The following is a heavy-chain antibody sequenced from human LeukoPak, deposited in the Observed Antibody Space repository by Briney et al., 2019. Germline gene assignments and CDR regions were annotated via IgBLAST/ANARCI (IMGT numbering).Heavy chain of an antibody. CDR1: GGSFSGYY. CDR2: INHSGST. D-gene: IGHD2-2*01. Sequence: PSETLSLTCAVYGGSFSGYYWSWIRQPPGKGLEWIGEINHSGSTNYNPSLKSRVTISVDTSKNRFSLKLSSVTAADTAVYYCARGGVVVRYYYYYGMDVWGQGTTVTVSS. CDR3: ARGGVVVRYYYYYGMDV. J-gene: IGHJ6*02. V-gene: IGHV4-34*01.